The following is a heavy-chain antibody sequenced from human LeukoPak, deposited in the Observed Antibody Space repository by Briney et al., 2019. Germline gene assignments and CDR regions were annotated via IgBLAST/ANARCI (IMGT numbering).Heavy chain of an antibody. V-gene: IGHV4-39*07. Sequence: PSETLSLTCTVSGGSIGSSSYYWGWIRQPPGKGLEWIGSIYHSGSTYYNPSLKSRVTISVDTSKNQFSLKLSSVTAADTAVYYCARVGRGVYYYGSGSYPNWFDPWGQGTLVTVSS. CDR2: IYHSGST. CDR3: ARVGRGVYYYGSGSYPNWFDP. J-gene: IGHJ5*02. CDR1: GGSIGSSSYY. D-gene: IGHD3-10*01.